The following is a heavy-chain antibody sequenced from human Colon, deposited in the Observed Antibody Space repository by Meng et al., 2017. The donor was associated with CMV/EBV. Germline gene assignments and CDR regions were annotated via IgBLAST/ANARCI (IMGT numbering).Heavy chain of an antibody. V-gene: IGHV4-38-2*02. D-gene: IGHD3-3*01. J-gene: IGHJ6*02. Sequence: SETLSLTCTVSGYSISRGYYWGCIRQPPGKGLEWIGSIYHSGSTYYNPSLKSRVTISVDTSKNQFSLKLSSVTAADTAVYYCARAMVSNYHFWSGYGGVDVWGQGTTVTVSS. CDR3: ARAMVSNYHFWSGYGGVDV. CDR1: GYSISRGYY. CDR2: IYHSGST.